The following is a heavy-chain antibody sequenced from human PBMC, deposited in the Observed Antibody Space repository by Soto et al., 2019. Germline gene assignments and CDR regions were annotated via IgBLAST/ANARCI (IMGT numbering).Heavy chain of an antibody. V-gene: IGHV4-39*01. CDR3: APLSVSLSGPYVIHV. Sequence: PSETLSLTCSVSGYSVSSSDYYWAWNRQPPGKGLEWIGSMLYSGLTYYNPSLKSRVTLSVDTSKNQFSVRLNTVTASDTAVYYCAPLSVSLSGPYVIHVWGQGTTVTVSS. CDR2: MLYSGLT. D-gene: IGHD2-15*01. CDR1: GYSVSSSDYY. J-gene: IGHJ6*02.